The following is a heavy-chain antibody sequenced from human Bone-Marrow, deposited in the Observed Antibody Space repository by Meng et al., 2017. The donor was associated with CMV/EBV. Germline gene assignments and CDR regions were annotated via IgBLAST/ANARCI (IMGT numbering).Heavy chain of an antibody. CDR2: ISSSSSYI. CDR1: GFTFSSYS. J-gene: IGHJ6*02. CDR3: ARDPTYYYDSSGYSYYYYYGMDV. V-gene: IGHV3-21*01. Sequence: GGSLRLSCAASGFTFSSYSMNWVRQAPGKGLEWVSSISSSSSYIYYADSVKGRFTISRDNAKNSLYLQMNSLRAEDTAVYYCARDPTYYYDSSGYSYYYYYGMDVWAQGTTVTVPS. D-gene: IGHD3-22*01.